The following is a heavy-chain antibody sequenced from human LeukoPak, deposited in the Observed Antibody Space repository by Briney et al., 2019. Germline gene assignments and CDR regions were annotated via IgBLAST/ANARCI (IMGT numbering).Heavy chain of an antibody. CDR2: ISNDGDT. CDR3: AKHYGSGSFDY. J-gene: IGHJ4*02. D-gene: IGHD3-10*01. CDR1: GFTVSSNY. Sequence: GGSLRLSCAASGFTVSSNYMSWVRKGPGKGLEFVSVISNDGDTYYADSVKGRFTISRDNSKNTLYLQMNSLRAEDTAVYYCAKHYGSGSFDYWGQGTLVTVSS. V-gene: IGHV3-66*04.